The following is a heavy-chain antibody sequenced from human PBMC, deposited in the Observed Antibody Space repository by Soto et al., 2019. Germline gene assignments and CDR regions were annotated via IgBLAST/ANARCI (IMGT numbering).Heavy chain of an antibody. CDR2: MNPNSGNT. CDR3: ARDPPVVTAIPYYYGMDV. CDR1: GYTFTSYD. J-gene: IGHJ6*02. V-gene: IGHV1-18*01. Sequence: GASVKVSCKASGYTFTSYDINWVRQATGQGLEWMGWMNPNSGNTNYAQKLQGRVTMTTDTSTSTAYMELRSLRSDDTAVYYCARDPPVVTAIPYYYGMDVWGQGTTVTVSS. D-gene: IGHD2-21*02.